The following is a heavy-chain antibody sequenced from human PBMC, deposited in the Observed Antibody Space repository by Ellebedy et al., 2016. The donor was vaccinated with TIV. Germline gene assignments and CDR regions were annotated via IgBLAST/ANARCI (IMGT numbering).Heavy chain of an antibody. V-gene: IGHV3-9*01. Sequence: GGSLRLXXAASGFTFDDYAMHWVRQAPGKGLEWVSGISWNSGSIGYADSVKGRFTISRDNAKNSLYLQMNSLRAEDTAVYYCARDSSEGFDYWGQGTLVTVSS. J-gene: IGHJ4*02. CDR1: GFTFDDYA. D-gene: IGHD6-6*01. CDR3: ARDSSEGFDY. CDR2: ISWNSGSI.